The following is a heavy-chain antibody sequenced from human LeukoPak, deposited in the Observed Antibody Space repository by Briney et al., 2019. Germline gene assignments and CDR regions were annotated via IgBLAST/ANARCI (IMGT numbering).Heavy chain of an antibody. CDR2: IVGSGSNT. CDR3: AKWGDYDILTGYYDSDY. Sequence: PGASLRLSCAASGFTFSNYAMGWVRQAPGKGLEWVSAIVGSGSNTYYADSVKGRFTISRDNPKNTPYLQMNSLRAEDTAVYYCAKWGDYDILTGYYDSDYWGQGTLVTVSS. J-gene: IGHJ4*02. CDR1: GFTFSNYA. D-gene: IGHD3-9*01. V-gene: IGHV3-23*01.